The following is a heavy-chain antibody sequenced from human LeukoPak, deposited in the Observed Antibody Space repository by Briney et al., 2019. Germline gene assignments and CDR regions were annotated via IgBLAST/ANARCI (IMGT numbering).Heavy chain of an antibody. J-gene: IGHJ5*02. CDR1: GFTFSNAW. CDR2: ITDSGGST. CDR3: AKMAIVGNWFDP. D-gene: IGHD5-12*01. V-gene: IGHV3-23*01. Sequence: GGSLRLSCAASGFTFSNAWMSWVRQAPGKGLEWVSGITDSGGSTFYADAMKGRFTISRDNSKNTLYLQMNSLRAEDTAVYYCAKMAIVGNWFDPWGQGTLVTVSS.